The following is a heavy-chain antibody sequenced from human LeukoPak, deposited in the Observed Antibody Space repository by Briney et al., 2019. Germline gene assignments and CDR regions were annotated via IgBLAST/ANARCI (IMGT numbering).Heavy chain of an antibody. CDR1: GYSISSGYF. J-gene: IGHJ4*02. V-gene: IGHV4-38-2*02. D-gene: IGHD3-9*01. CDR3: ARDREGYDILTGYYF. CDR2: IYHSGST. Sequence: SETLSLTCTVSGYSISSGYFWGWIRQPPGKGLEWIGTIYHSGSTYYNASLESRVTISVDTSKNQFSLKLSSVTAADTAVYYCARDREGYDILTGYYFWGQGTLVTVSS.